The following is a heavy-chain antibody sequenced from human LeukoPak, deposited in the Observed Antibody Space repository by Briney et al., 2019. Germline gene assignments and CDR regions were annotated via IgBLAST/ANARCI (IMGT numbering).Heavy chain of an antibody. D-gene: IGHD3-3*01. Sequence: PSQTLSLTCTVSGGSISSGGYYWSWIRQHPGKGLEWIGYIYYSGSTYYNPSLKSRVTISVDTSKNQFSLKLSSVTAADTAVYYCARNDFWSGYYHFDYWGQGTLVTVSS. CDR1: GGSISSGGYY. V-gene: IGHV4-31*03. CDR2: IYYSGST. CDR3: ARNDFWSGYYHFDY. J-gene: IGHJ4*02.